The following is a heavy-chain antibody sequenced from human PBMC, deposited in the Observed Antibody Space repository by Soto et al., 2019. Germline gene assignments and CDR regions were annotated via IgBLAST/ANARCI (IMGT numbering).Heavy chain of an antibody. CDR1: GYTFTNSA. CDR3: ARDSQYSTSWQRFDS. CDR2: VNTYNGNP. D-gene: IGHD6-13*01. J-gene: IGHJ4*02. V-gene: IGHV1-18*01. Sequence: ASVKVSCKASGYTFTNSAISWVRQAPGRGLEWMGWVNTYNGNPNYAQIFQGRVTMTTDTSTGTAYMELRSLKSDDSAIYYCARDSQYSTSWQRFDSWGQGTLVTVSS.